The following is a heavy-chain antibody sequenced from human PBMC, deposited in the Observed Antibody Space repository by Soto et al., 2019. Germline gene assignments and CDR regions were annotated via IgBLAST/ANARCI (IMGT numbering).Heavy chain of an antibody. CDR3: ARAFGVVTFSDS. CDR1: GFTFSGFW. V-gene: IGHV3-7*03. J-gene: IGHJ4*02. CDR2: IKQDGSEK. D-gene: IGHD3-3*01. Sequence: ESGGGLVQPGGSLRLSCAASGFTFSGFWMGWVRQLPGKGLEWVANIKQDGSEKHYVDSVKGRFTVSRDNAKNSLYLQMNSLRVEDTAVYYCARAFGVVTFSDSWGQGTLLTVSS.